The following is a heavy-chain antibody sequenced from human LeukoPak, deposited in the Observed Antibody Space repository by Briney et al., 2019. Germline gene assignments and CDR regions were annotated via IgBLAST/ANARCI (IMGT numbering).Heavy chain of an antibody. CDR3: ARDRVYSSSWYGGYYFDY. CDR2: IYYSGST. Sequence: SETLSLTCTVSGGSISSYYWSWIRQPPGKGLEWIGYIYYSGSTNYNPSLKSRVTISVDTSKNQFSLKLSSVTAADTAVYYCARDRVYSSSWYGGYYFDYWGQGTLVTVSS. V-gene: IGHV4-59*01. D-gene: IGHD6-13*01. J-gene: IGHJ4*02. CDR1: GGSISSYY.